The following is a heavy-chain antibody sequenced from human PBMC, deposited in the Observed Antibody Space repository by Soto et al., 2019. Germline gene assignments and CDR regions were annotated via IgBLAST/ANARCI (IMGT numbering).Heavy chain of an antibody. CDR2: IIPIFGTA. J-gene: IGHJ5*02. Sequence: ASVKVSCKASGGTFSSYAISWVRQAPGQGLEWMGGIIPIFGTANYAQKFQGRVTITADESTSTAYMELSSLRSEDTAVYYCARGNCSSTSCYFLSWFDPWGQGTLVTVSS. V-gene: IGHV1-69*13. CDR1: GGTFSSYA. D-gene: IGHD2-2*01. CDR3: ARGNCSSTSCYFLSWFDP.